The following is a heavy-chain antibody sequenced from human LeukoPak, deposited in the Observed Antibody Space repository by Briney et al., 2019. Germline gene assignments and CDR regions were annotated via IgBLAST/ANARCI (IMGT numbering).Heavy chain of an antibody. CDR3: AKRRHDYGDYYYMDV. J-gene: IGHJ6*03. CDR1: GFTFNTYA. D-gene: IGHD4-17*01. Sequence: GGSLRLSCAGSGFTFNTYAMSWVRQAPGKRLEWVSGITGTGGNTYYADSVKGRFTISRVNSKNTLYLQMNSLRADGTAVYYCAKRRHDYGDYYYMDVWGKGTTVTVSS. V-gene: IGHV3-23*01. CDR2: ITGTGGNT.